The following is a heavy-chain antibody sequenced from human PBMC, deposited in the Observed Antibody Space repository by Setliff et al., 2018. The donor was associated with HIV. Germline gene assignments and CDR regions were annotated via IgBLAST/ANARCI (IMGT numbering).Heavy chain of an antibody. J-gene: IGHJ5*02. CDR3: ARGAYYNFWSGYSAGGGSLGP. D-gene: IGHD3-3*01. V-gene: IGHV4-59*01. CDR1: GGSISGYY. Sequence: PSETLSLTCSVSGGSISGYYWNWVRQPPGKGLEWLGYVYSSGTTDYNPALNGRVTISLDTSKSQFSLNLNSVTAADTAVYYCARGAYYNFWSGYSAGGGSLGPWGQGALVTVSS. CDR2: VYSSGTT.